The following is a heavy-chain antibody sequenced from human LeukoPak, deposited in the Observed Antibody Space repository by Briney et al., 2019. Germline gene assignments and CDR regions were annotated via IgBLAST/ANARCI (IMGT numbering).Heavy chain of an antibody. Sequence: GGSLRLSCAASGFTFSSYGMHWVRQAPGKGLECVAVISNDGSDKYYADSVKGRFTISRDNTKNTLYLQMNSLRDEDTALYYGARAGGYSRGWTYGAGDYWGQGPLVTVSS. V-gene: IGHV3-30*04. CDR3: ARAGGYSRGWTYGAGDY. CDR2: ISNDGSDK. J-gene: IGHJ4*02. D-gene: IGHD6-19*01. CDR1: GFTFSSYG.